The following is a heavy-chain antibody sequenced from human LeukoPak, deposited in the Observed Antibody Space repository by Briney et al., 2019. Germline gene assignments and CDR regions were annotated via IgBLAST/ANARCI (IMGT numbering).Heavy chain of an antibody. CDR2: VNADGGNT. V-gene: IGHV3-23*01. Sequence: GGSLRLSCAASGFTFDNYRMSWVRQAPGKGLEWVSTVNADGGNTYYADSVKGRFTISRDNSMSTLILQMNSLRVEDTALYYCTKRVKYGGTWDHFADWGQGTLVTVSS. CDR1: GFTFDNYR. D-gene: IGHD1-26*01. J-gene: IGHJ4*02. CDR3: TKRVKYGGTWDHFAD.